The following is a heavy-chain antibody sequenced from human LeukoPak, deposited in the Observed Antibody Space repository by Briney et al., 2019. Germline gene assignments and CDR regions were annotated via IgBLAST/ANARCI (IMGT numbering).Heavy chain of an antibody. CDR3: ARDPVGANDY. CDR1: GYTFTGYY. D-gene: IGHD1-26*01. Sequence: ASVKVSCKASGYTFTGYYIHWVRQAPGQGLEWMGWINPNSGGTNFAHKFQGRVTMTRDTSISTAYMEVNWLRSDDTAVYYCARDPVGANDYWGQGTLVTVSS. CDR2: INPNSGGT. V-gene: IGHV1-2*07. J-gene: IGHJ4*02.